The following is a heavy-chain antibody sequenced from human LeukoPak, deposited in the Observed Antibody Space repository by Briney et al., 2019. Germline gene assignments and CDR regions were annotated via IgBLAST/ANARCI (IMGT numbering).Heavy chain of an antibody. CDR1: GGLISSGSYY. D-gene: IGHD2-2*01. V-gene: IGHV4-61*02. CDR2: IYSSGST. Sequence: SQTLSLTCTVSGGLISSGSYYWSWIRQPAGKGLEWIGRIYSSGSTNYNPALRSRLTISVDTSKNQFSLKLSSVTAADTAVYYCASTICISTSCYPGVVDYWGQGTLVTVSS. CDR3: ASTICISTSCYPGVVDY. J-gene: IGHJ4*02.